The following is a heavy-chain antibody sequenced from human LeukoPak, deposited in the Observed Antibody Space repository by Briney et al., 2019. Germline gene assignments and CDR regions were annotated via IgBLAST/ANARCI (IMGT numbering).Heavy chain of an antibody. J-gene: IGHJ4*02. V-gene: IGHV3-23*01. CDR1: GFTFSSYA. D-gene: IGHD3-10*01. CDR3: AKDTVWSGSGSYYDY. Sequence: GGSLRLSCAASGFTFSSYAMSWVRQAPGKGLEWVSATSGSGGSTYYADSVKGRFTISRDNSKNTLYLQMNSLRAADTALYYCAKDTVWSGSGSYYDYWGQGTLVTVSS. CDR2: TSGSGGST.